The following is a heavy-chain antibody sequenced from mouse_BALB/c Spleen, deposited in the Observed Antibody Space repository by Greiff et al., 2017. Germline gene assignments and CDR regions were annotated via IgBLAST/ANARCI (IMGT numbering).Heavy chain of an antibody. J-gene: IGHJ2*01. CDR3: ARDGYDADYFDY. Sequence: EVKLQESGPGLVKPSQSLSLTCSVTGYSITSGYYWNWIRQFPGNKLEWMGYISYDGSNNYNPSLKNRISITRDTSKNQFFLKLNSVTTEDTATYYCARDGYDADYFDYWGQGTTLTVSS. D-gene: IGHD2-2*01. V-gene: IGHV3-6*02. CDR2: ISYDGSN. CDR1: GYSITSGYY.